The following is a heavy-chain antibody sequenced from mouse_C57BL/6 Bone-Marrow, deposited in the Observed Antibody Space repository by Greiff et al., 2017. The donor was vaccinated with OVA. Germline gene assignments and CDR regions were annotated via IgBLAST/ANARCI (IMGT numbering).Heavy chain of an antibody. V-gene: IGHV1-81*01. CDR3: ARDGSSRRHYFDY. J-gene: IGHJ2*01. D-gene: IGHD1-1*01. CDR1: GYTFTSYG. Sequence: VQLQQSGAELARPGASVKLSCKASGYTFTSYGISWVKQRTGQGLEWIGEMYPRSGNTYYNEKFKGKATLTADKSSSTAYMELRSLTSEDSAVYFCARDGSSRRHYFDYWGQGTTLTVSS. CDR2: MYPRSGNT.